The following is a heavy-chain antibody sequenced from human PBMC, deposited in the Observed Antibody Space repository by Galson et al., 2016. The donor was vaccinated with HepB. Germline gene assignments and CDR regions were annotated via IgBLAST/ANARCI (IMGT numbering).Heavy chain of an antibody. V-gene: IGHV1-3*01. CDR3: ARGEEPIAYFYDGGRDLGY. CDR1: GYSFTTYL. Sequence: SVKVSCKASGYSFTTYLTHWVRQAPGQRLEWMGWINAGNGNTMDSEKSQGRVTITTDTSASTAYLDLSDLRSEDTAVYYCARGEEPIAYFYDGGRDLGYWGQGTLVTVSS. CDR2: INAGNGNT. J-gene: IGHJ4*02. D-gene: IGHD3-22*01.